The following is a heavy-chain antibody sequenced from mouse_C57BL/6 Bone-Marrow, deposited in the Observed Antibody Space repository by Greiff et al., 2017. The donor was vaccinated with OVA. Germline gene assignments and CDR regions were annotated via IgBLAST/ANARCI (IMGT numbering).Heavy chain of an antibody. J-gene: IGHJ1*03. CDR3: AKYDGYYVYFDV. V-gene: IGHV1-63*01. CDR2: IYPGGGYT. Sequence: QVQLKESGAELVRPGTSVKMSCKASGYTFTNYWIGWAKQRPGHGLEWIGDIYPGGGYTNYNEKFKGKATLTADKSSSTAYMQFSSLTSEYSAIYCCAKYDGYYVYFDVWGTGTTVTVSS. CDR1: GYTFTNYW. D-gene: IGHD2-3*01.